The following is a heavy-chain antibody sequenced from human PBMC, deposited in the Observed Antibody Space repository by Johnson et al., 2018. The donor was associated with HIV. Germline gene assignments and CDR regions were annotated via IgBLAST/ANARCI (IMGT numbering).Heavy chain of an antibody. CDR3: AKTEDAFDI. Sequence: QVQLVESGGGVVQSGRSLRLSCAASGFTFSSYGMHWVRQAPGKGLEWVAFIRYDGSNTYYADSVKGRFTISRDNSKNTLYLQMNSLRAEDTAVYYCAKTEDAFDIWGQGTMVTVSS. J-gene: IGHJ3*02. CDR2: IRYDGSNT. CDR1: GFTFSSYG. V-gene: IGHV3-30*02.